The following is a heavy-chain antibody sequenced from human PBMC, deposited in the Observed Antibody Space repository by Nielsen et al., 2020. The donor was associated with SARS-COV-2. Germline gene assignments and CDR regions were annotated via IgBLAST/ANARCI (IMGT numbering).Heavy chain of an antibody. Sequence: GSLRLSCAVYGGSFSSYYWGWIRQPPGKGLEWIGSIYYSGSTYYNPSLKSRVTISVDTSKNQFSLKLSSVTAADTAVYYCAVSIYSSSSRRVDYWGQGTLVTVSS. J-gene: IGHJ4*02. D-gene: IGHD6-13*01. CDR3: AVSIYSSSSRRVDY. CDR1: GGSFSSYY. V-gene: IGHV4-39*01. CDR2: IYYSGST.